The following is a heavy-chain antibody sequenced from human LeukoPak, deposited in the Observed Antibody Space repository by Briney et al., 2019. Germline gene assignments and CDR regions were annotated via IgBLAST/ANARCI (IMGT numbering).Heavy chain of an antibody. CDR1: GGTFSSYA. CDR2: MNPNSGNT. J-gene: IGHJ6*02. Sequence: GASVKVSCKASGGTFSSYAISWVRQATGQGLEWMGWMNPNSGNTGYAQKFQGRVTMTRNTSISTAYMELSSLRSEDTAVYYCARGPHTKYGMDVWGQGTTVTVSS. V-gene: IGHV1-8*02. CDR3: ARGPHTKYGMDV.